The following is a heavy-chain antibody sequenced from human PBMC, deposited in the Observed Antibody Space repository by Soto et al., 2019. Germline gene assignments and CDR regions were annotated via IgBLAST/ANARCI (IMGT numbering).Heavy chain of an antibody. CDR3: ASMKLASLDH. D-gene: IGHD1-1*01. Sequence: QVVLLQSGAEVQRPGSSVKVSCKASGVPFNSYGFAWVRQAPGRGLEWVGRINPASQLRNYEQSLQGRVTSTANTSTTTAYMELSGLSSEDTAVYYCASMKLASLDHWGQGTLVTVS. J-gene: IGHJ4*02. V-gene: IGHV1-69*09. CDR1: GVPFNSYG. CDR2: INPASQLR.